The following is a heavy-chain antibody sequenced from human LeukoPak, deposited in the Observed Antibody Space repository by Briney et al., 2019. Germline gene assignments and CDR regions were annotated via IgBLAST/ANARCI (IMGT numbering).Heavy chain of an antibody. Sequence: PSETLSLTCTVSGGSINSYYWSWIRQPPGKGLECIGYIHYTGSTNYNPSLKSRVTIAVDTSKNQFSLELSSVTAADTAVYFCARQIGYSYGYFDYWGQGTLVTVSS. V-gene: IGHV4-59*08. D-gene: IGHD5-18*01. CDR3: ARQIGYSYGYFDY. J-gene: IGHJ4*02. CDR1: GGSINSYY. CDR2: IHYTGST.